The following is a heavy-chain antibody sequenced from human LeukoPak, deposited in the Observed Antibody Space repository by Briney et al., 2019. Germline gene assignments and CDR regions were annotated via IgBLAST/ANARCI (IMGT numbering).Heavy chain of an antibody. J-gene: IGHJ6*03. V-gene: IGHV4-34*01. CDR3: ARGRHDITMIVVVMTSVSYYLDV. CDR2: INPSGST. D-gene: IGHD3-22*01. CDR1: GVSFSGYH. Sequence: SETLSLTCAVYGVSFSGYHWTWIRQSPGKGLEWIGDINPSGSTYYNPSLKSRLTISVDTSKNQFSLRLRSVTAADTAVYYCARGRHDITMIVVVMTSVSYYLDVWGKGTTVTVS.